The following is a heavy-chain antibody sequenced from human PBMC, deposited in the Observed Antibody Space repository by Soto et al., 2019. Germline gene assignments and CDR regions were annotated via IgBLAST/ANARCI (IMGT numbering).Heavy chain of an antibody. Sequence: EVQLVESGGDLVKPGGSLRLSCAASGFTFSNVWMSWVRQASGKGLEWVGRVKSGGTTDYAAPVKGRFTISRDDSKNTVQLQMNSLEAEDTAVYYCTTDRYCSSTSCPGAFDFWGQGTMVTVSS. D-gene: IGHD2-2*01. CDR2: VKSGGTT. V-gene: IGHV3-15*01. CDR3: TTDRYCSSTSCPGAFDF. CDR1: GFTFSNVW. J-gene: IGHJ3*01.